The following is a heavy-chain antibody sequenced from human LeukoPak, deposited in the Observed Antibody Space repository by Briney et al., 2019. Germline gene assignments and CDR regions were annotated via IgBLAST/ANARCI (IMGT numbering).Heavy chain of an antibody. D-gene: IGHD6-13*01. CDR3: ARDSSSWYHYYYYYMDV. CDR1: GFGFTSHG. V-gene: IGHV3-30*02. CDR2: IRSDGSNK. J-gene: IGHJ6*03. Sequence: GGSLRLSCAASGFGFTSHGMNWVRQTPGKGLEWVAFIRSDGSNKYYADSVKGRFTVSRDNSKNTLYVQMNSLRHEDTAVYYCARDSSSWYHYYYYYMDVWGKGTTVTVSS.